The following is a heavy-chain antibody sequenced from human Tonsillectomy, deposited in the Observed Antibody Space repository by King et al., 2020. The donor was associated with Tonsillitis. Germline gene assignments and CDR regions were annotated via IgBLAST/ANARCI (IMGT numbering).Heavy chain of an antibody. D-gene: IGHD1-26*01. V-gene: IGHV1-2*02. CDR3: ARVRPGPPWELLRYYFDY. CDR2: INPNSGGT. J-gene: IGHJ4*02. Sequence: QLVQSGAEVKKPGASVKVSCKASGYTFTGYYMHWVRQAPGQGLEWMGWINPNSGGTNYAQKFQGRVTMTRDTSISTAYMELGRLRSDDTAVYYCARVRPGPPWELLRYYFDYWGQGTLVTVSS. CDR1: GYTFTGYY.